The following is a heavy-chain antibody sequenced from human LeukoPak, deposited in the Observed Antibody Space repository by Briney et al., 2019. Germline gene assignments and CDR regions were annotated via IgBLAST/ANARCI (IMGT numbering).Heavy chain of an antibody. D-gene: IGHD1-14*01. V-gene: IGHV3-30*02. Sequence: GGSLRLSCAASGFTFSSYGMHWVRQAPGKGLEWAAFIRYDGSNKYYADSVKGRFTISRDNSKNTLYLQMNSLRAEDTAVYYCAKERANRNAFDIWGQGTMVTVSS. CDR3: AKERANRNAFDI. CDR1: GFTFSSYG. CDR2: IRYDGSNK. J-gene: IGHJ3*02.